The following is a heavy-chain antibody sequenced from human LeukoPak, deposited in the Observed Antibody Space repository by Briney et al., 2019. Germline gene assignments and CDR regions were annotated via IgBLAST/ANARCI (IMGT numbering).Heavy chain of an antibody. D-gene: IGHD3-3*01. J-gene: IGHJ6*03. V-gene: IGHV4-59*01. Sequence: SETLSLTCTVSGGSISSYYWSWIRQPPGKGLEWIGYIYYSGSTNYNPSLKSRVTISVDTSKNQFSLKLSSVTAADTAVYYCARDQGHYDFWSGNYYTDVWGKGTTVTVSS. CDR1: GGSISSYY. CDR2: IYYSGST. CDR3: ARDQGHYDFWSGNYYTDV.